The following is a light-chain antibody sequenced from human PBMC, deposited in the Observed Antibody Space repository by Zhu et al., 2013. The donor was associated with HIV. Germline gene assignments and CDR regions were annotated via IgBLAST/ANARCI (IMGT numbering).Light chain of an antibody. CDR1: RNINTN. CDR3: QQYYSAPLT. J-gene: IGKJ4*01. Sequence: VVTQSPATLSVSPGERATLSCRASRNINTNLAWYQQKPGQAPRLLVYDASFRATGIPARFTGSGSGTQFTLTISSLQSEDFAVYFCQQYYSAPLTFGGGTKVEI. CDR2: DAS. V-gene: IGKV3-15*01.